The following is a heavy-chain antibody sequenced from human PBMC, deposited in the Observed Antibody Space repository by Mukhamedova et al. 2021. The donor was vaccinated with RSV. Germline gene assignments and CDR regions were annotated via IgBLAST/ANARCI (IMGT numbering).Heavy chain of an antibody. Sequence: GTIFHSGSIFYNPSLESRITISVDTSKNQFSLNLTSVTAADTAIYFCARGSRVAPPLWGRGILVTVSS. D-gene: IGHD3-3*01. V-gene: IGHV4-38-2*02. J-gene: IGHJ4*02. CDR3: ARGSRVAPPL. CDR2: IFHSGSI.